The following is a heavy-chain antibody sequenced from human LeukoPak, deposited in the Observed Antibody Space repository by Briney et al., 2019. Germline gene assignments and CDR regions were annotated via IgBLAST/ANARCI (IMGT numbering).Heavy chain of an antibody. V-gene: IGHV4-34*01. Sequence: SETLSITCAVYGGSFSGYYWSWIRQPPGKGLEWIGEINHSGSTNYNPSLKSRVTISVDTSKNQFSLKLSSVTAADTAVYYCATNYPSSDYYYYMDVWGKGTTVTVSS. CDR2: INHSGST. CDR1: GGSFSGYY. CDR3: ATNYPSSDYYYYMDV. D-gene: IGHD4/OR15-4a*01. J-gene: IGHJ6*03.